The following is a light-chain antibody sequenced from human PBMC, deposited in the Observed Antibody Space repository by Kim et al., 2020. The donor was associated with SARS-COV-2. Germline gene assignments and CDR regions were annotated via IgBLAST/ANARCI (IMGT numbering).Light chain of an antibody. CDR3: QQYGTSPRT. CDR2: GAS. V-gene: IGKV3-20*01. Sequence: VSPGERATLSCRASQSVSSNLAWYQQKPGQAPRLLIYGASTRATGIPDRFSGSGSGTDFTLTISRLEPEDFAVYYCQQYGTSPRTFGQGTKVDIK. CDR1: QSVSSN. J-gene: IGKJ1*01.